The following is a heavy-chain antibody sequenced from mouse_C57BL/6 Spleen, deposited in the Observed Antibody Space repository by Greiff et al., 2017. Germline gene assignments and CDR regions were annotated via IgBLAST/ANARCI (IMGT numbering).Heavy chain of an antibody. CDR3: AYYGSSHWYFDV. D-gene: IGHD1-1*01. CDR1: GYTFTDHT. J-gene: IGHJ1*03. V-gene: IGHV1-78*01. Sequence: QVQLQQSDAELVKPGASVKISCKVSGYTFTDHTIHWMKQRPEQGLEWIGYIYPRDGSTKYNEKFKGKVTLTADKSSSTADMQLNSLTSEDSAVYFCAYYGSSHWYFDVWGTGTTVTVSS. CDR2: IYPRDGST.